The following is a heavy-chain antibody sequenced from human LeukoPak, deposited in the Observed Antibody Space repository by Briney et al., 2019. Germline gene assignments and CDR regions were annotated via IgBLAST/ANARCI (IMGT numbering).Heavy chain of an antibody. CDR1: GYTFITYV. J-gene: IGHJ4*02. V-gene: IGHV1-3*01. D-gene: IGHD3-22*01. CDR2: LNAGNGLT. CDR3: ARDSSGVDY. Sequence: ASVKVSCKASGYTFITYVMHWVRQAPGQRLEWMGWLNAGNGLTKYSQKFQGTVTITRDTSASTAYMELSSLRSEDTAVYYCARDSSGVDYWGQGTLVTVSS.